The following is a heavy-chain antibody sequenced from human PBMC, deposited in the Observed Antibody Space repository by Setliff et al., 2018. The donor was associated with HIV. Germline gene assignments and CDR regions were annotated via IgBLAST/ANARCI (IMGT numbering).Heavy chain of an antibody. V-gene: IGHV1-18*01. D-gene: IGHD3-16*01. CDR2: ISAYNGDT. J-gene: IGHJ6*03. CDR1: GYTFTNYG. Sequence: ASVKVSCKASGYTFTNYGFSWVRQAPGQGLEWMGWISAYNGDTKYAQKLQGRVTMTTDTSTSTAHMELRSLRSDDTAVYYCARDRFGDPYYYYYMDVWGKGTTVTVSS. CDR3: ARDRFGDPYYYYYMDV.